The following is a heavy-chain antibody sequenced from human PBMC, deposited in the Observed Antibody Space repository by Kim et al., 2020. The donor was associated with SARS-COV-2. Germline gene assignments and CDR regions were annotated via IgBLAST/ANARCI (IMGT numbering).Heavy chain of an antibody. J-gene: IGHJ6*02. V-gene: IGHV1-46*01. D-gene: IGHD3-3*01. Sequence: ASVKVSCKASGYTFTSYYMHWVRQAPGQGLEWMGIINPSGGSTSYAQKFQGRVTMTRDTSTSTVYMELSSLRSEDTAVYYCARTTEYDFWSGYYGYYYGMDVWGQGTTVTVSS. CDR1: GYTFTSYY. CDR2: INPSGGST. CDR3: ARTTEYDFWSGYYGYYYGMDV.